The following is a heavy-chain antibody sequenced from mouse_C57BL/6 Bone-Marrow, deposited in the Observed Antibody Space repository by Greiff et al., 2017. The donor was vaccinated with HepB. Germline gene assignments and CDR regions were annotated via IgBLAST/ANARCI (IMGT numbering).Heavy chain of an antibody. J-gene: IGHJ1*03. CDR3: ARSWSLYWYFDV. Sequence: EVQLQESGAELVKPGASVKLSCTASGFNIKDYYMHWVRQRTEQGLEWIGRIDPDDGETKYAPTFQGKATLAADTSSNTAYLQLSSLTSEDTAVYYCARSWSLYWYFDVWGTGTTVTVSS. V-gene: IGHV14-2*01. CDR1: GFNIKDYY. CDR2: IDPDDGET.